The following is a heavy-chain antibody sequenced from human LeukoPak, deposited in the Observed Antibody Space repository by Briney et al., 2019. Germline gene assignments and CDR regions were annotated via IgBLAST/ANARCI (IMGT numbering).Heavy chain of an antibody. J-gene: IGHJ6*03. CDR3: AREINVDAYVLHYMAV. V-gene: IGHV4-59*12. D-gene: IGHD3-16*01. Sequence: SETLSLTCTVSGGSINYYYWSWIRQAPGKGLEWIGRIYYTGGAHDNPSLKGRVTISVDTSKNQFSPRVNSVTAADTAVYFCAREINVDAYVLHYMAVWGKGTTVIVSS. CDR1: GGSINYYY. CDR2: IYYTGGA.